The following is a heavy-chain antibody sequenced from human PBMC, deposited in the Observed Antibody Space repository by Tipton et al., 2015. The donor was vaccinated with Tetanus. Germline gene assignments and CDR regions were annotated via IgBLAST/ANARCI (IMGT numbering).Heavy chain of an antibody. CDR3: ARQADNWFDP. J-gene: IGHJ5*02. D-gene: IGHD2-15*01. V-gene: IGHV4-39*01. CDR2: IYYNGNT. Sequence: TLSLTCSVSGGPLFSGSFYWAWVRQPPGKGLEWIGNIYYNGNTYYLSSLESRVTISTDTSKNQVSLSLRSVTAADTAVYYCARQADNWFDPWGPGTRVTVSS. CDR1: GGPLFSGSFY.